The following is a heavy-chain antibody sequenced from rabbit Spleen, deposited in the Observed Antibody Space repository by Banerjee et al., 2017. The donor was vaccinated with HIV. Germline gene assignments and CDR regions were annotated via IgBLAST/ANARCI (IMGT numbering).Heavy chain of an antibody. D-gene: IGHD1-1*01. CDR3: TRDGGIDWRFDG. CDR1: GFSLSNNYV. CDR2: IYTGSSGST. J-gene: IGHJ4*01. V-gene: IGHV1S40*01. Sequence: QSLQESGGGLFQPGGSLALTCKASGFSLSNNYVMCWVRQAPGKGLEWIGCIYTGSSGSTYYATWAKGRFTISKTSSTTVTLQMTSLTAADTATYFCTRDGGIDWRFDGWGPGTLVTVS.